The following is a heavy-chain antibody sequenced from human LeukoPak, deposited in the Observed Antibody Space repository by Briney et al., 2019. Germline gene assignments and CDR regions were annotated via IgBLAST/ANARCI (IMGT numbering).Heavy chain of an antibody. V-gene: IGHV4-39*01. CDR3: ARQHYGDYYFDY. Sequence: SETLSLTCTVSGGSISSSSYYWGWIRQPPGKGLEWIGSIYYSGSTYYNPSLKSRVTISVDTSKNQFSLKLSSVTAADTAVYYCARQHYGDYYFDYWGQGTLVTVSS. CDR1: GGSISSSSYY. CDR2: IYYSGST. D-gene: IGHD4-17*01. J-gene: IGHJ4*02.